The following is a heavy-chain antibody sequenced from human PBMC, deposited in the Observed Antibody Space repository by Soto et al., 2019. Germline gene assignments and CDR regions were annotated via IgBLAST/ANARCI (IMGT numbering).Heavy chain of an antibody. CDR3: ARVRTIAVAQRTPYYVMDV. J-gene: IGHJ6*02. CDR1: CYTFSSYG. D-gene: IGHD6-19*01. CDR2: ISPYNGDT. Sequence: SVKVSYKASCYTFSSYGISWVRQAPGQGLEWMGWISPYNGDTNYAQKLQGRVTMTTDTSTSTAYMELRSLRSDDTAVYYCARVRTIAVAQRTPYYVMDVWGQGTEVTVYS. V-gene: IGHV1-18*01.